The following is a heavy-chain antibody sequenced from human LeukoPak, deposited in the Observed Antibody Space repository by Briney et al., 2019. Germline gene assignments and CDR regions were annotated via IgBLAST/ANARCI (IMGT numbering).Heavy chain of an antibody. D-gene: IGHD3-10*01. CDR1: GFTFSSYW. Sequence: GGSLRLSCAASGFTFSSYWMSWVRQAPGKGLEWVANIKQDGSEKYYVDSVKGRFTISRDNAKNSLYLQMNSLRAEDTAVYYCARGSPGGWPRGVGYWGQGTLVTVSS. V-gene: IGHV3-7*01. CDR2: IKQDGSEK. J-gene: IGHJ4*02. CDR3: ARGSPGGWPRGVGY.